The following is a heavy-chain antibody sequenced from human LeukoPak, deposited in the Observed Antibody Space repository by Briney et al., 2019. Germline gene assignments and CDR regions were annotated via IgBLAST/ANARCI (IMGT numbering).Heavy chain of an antibody. CDR1: GVSIGSGGYS. V-gene: IGHV4-30-2*01. CDR2: IYHSGSS. J-gene: IGHJ4*02. Sequence: PSETLSLTCAVSGVSIGSGGYSWSWVRLPPGMGLEWIGYIYHSGSSYYNPSLESRVTMPMDRSKNQFSLRLTSMTAADTAVYYCVSAYCGGDCYHSLLANWGQGILVTVSS. D-gene: IGHD2-21*02. CDR3: VSAYCGGDCYHSLLAN.